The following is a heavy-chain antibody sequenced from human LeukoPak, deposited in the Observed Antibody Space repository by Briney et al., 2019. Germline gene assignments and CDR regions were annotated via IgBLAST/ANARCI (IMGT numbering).Heavy chain of an antibody. CDR1: GFIFSTFG. Sequence: GGSLRLSCAASGFIFSTFGMHWVRQAPGKGLEWVAVISLDGGNKYYADSVKGRFTISRDNSKNTLSLQMNSLRAKDTAVYYCAKGGSSSWYGIFYDYWGQGTLVTVSS. CDR2: ISLDGGNK. V-gene: IGHV3-30*18. J-gene: IGHJ4*02. D-gene: IGHD6-13*01. CDR3: AKGGSSSWYGIFYDY.